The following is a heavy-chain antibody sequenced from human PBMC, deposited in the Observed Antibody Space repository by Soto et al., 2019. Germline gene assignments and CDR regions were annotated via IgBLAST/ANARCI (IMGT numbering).Heavy chain of an antibody. Sequence: VQLLESGGGLVQPGGSLRLSCAASGFTFSTYAMNWVRQAPGEGLEWVSVISGGGDRTYYADSVKGRFTISRDNSKNTLYLQMNSLRAEDTAMYYCAKDRGIVGASSRAFDIWGQGTMVTVSS. CDR3: AKDRGIVGASSRAFDI. D-gene: IGHD1-26*01. V-gene: IGHV3-23*01. CDR2: ISGGGDRT. J-gene: IGHJ3*02. CDR1: GFTFSTYA.